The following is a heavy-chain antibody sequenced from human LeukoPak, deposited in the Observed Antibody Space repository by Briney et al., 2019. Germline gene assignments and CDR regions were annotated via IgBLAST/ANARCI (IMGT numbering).Heavy chain of an antibody. CDR1: GFTFSSYW. J-gene: IGHJ6*03. V-gene: IGHV3-7*01. CDR2: IKQDGSEK. Sequence: GGSLRFSCAASGFTFSSYWMSWVRQAPGKGLEWVANIKQDGSEKYYVDSVKGRFTISRDNAKNSLYLQMNSLRAEDTAVYYCARDRAESAWGLHDYVWGSYRHYYYYYMDVWGKGTTVTVSS. CDR3: ARDRAESAWGLHDYVWGSYRHYYYYYMDV. D-gene: IGHD3-16*02.